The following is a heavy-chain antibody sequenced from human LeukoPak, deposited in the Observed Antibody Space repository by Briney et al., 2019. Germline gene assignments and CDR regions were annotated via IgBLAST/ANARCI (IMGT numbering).Heavy chain of an antibody. CDR1: GSTFDDYG. D-gene: IGHD3-10*01. CDR2: INWNGGRI. CDR3: ARRFGELEPAFDT. V-gene: IGHV3-20*04. J-gene: IGHJ3*02. Sequence: GGSLRLSCAASGSTFDDYGMTWVRQAPGKGLEWVSGINWNGGRIDYAESVKGRFTISRDNAKNSLYLHMNSLRAEDTALYYCARRFGELEPAFDTWGQGTMVTVSS.